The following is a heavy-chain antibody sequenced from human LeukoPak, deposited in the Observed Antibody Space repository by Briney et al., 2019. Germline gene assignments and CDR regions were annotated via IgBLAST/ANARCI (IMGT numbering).Heavy chain of an antibody. J-gene: IGHJ4*01. CDR2: INHSGST. V-gene: IGHV4-34*01. D-gene: IGHD3-10*01. CDR3: ASRVYGLGSFNY. Sequence: SETLSLTCAVYGGSFSGYYWSWIRQPPGKGLEWLGEINHSGSTNYNPSLKSRVTISVDTSKNQFSLKVSSVTAADTAVYYCASRVYGLGSFNYWGQGTLVTVSS. CDR1: GGSFSGYY.